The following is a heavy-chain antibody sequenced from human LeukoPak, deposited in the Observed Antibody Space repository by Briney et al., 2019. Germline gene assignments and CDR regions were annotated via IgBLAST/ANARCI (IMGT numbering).Heavy chain of an antibody. J-gene: IGHJ6*02. CDR3: ARVGVPATYYYGMDV. V-gene: IGHV3-21*01. Sequence: PGGSLRLSCAASGFTFSSYSMNWVRQAPGKGLEWVSSISSSSSYIYYADSVKGRFTISRDNAKNSLYLQMNSLRAEDTAVYYCARVGVPATYYYGMDVWGQGTTVTVSS. D-gene: IGHD2-2*01. CDR2: ISSSSSYI. CDR1: GFTFSSYS.